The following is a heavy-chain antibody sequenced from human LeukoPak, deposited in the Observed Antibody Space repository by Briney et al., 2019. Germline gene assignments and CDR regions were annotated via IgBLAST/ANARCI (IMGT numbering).Heavy chain of an antibody. CDR1: GFTFSSYW. CDR3: ARGEKDFWSGYEYYFDY. CDR2: INSDGSST. Sequence: GGSLRLSCAASGFTFSSYWMHWVRQAPGKGLVWVSRINSDGSSTSYADSVKGRFTISRDNAKNTLYLQMNSLRAEDTAVYYCARGEKDFWSGYEYYFDYWAREPWSPSPQ. J-gene: IGHJ4*02. D-gene: IGHD3-3*01. V-gene: IGHV3-74*01.